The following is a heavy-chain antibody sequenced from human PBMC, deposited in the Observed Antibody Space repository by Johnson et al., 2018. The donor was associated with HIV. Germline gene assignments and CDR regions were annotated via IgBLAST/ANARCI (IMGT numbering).Heavy chain of an antibody. J-gene: IGHJ3*02. V-gene: IGHV3-23*04. D-gene: IGHD1-1*01. CDR3: AKVGGTTILRDAFDI. CDR2: ISGSGGST. CDR1: GFTFSSYA. Sequence: VQLVESGGGLVKPGGSLRLSCAVSGFTFSSYAMSWVRQAPGKGLEWVSAISGSGGSTYSASSVKGRFTISRDNAKNTLFLQMNSLRAEDTAVYYCAKVGGTTILRDAFDIWGQGTMVTVSS.